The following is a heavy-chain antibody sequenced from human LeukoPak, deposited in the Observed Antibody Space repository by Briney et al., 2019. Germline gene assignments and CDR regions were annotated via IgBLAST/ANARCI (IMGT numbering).Heavy chain of an antibody. D-gene: IGHD6-13*01. Sequence: GESLKISCKGSGYSFTSYWIGWVRQMPGKGLEWMGIIYPGDSDTRYSPSFQGQVTISADKSISTAYLQWSSLKASDTAMYYCARPSSSWRRQPAFDTWGQGTMVTVSS. V-gene: IGHV5-51*01. CDR1: GYSFTSYW. CDR3: ARPSSSWRRQPAFDT. J-gene: IGHJ3*02. CDR2: IYPGDSDT.